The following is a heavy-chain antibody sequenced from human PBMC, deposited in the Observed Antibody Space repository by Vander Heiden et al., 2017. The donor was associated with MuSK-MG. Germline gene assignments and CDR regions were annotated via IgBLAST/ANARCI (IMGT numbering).Heavy chain of an antibody. Sequence: QVQLQESGPGLVKPSGTLSLTCAVSGGSISSSNWWSWVRQPPGKGLEWIGEIYHSGSTNYNPALKSRVTISVDKSKNQLSLKLRSVTAAETAVYYCARHGYDSSGYQFDYWGQGTMVTVSS. CDR2: IYHSGST. CDR1: GGSISSSNW. CDR3: ARHGYDSSGYQFDY. V-gene: IGHV4-4*02. D-gene: IGHD3-22*01. J-gene: IGHJ4*02.